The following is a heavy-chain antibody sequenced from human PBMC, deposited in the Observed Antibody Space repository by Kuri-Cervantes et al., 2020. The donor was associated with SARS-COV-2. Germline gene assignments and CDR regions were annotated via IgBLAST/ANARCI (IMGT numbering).Heavy chain of an antibody. CDR2: ISSSSSTI. V-gene: IGHV3-48*01. Sequence: GGSLRLSCAACGFTFSSYSMNWVRQAPGKGLEWVSYISSSSSTIYYADSVKGRFTISRDNAKNSLYLQMNSLRAEDTAVYYCARDYCSSTSCYGYYYMDVWGKGTTVTVSS. CDR1: GFTFSSYS. J-gene: IGHJ6*03. CDR3: ARDYCSSTSCYGYYYMDV. D-gene: IGHD2-2*01.